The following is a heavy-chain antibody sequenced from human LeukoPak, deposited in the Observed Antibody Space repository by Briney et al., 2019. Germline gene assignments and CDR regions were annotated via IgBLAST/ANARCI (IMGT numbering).Heavy chain of an antibody. CDR3: ASLLAGLHIGSDQPEYYYGMDV. CDR1: GYTFTSHD. D-gene: IGHD2-21*01. V-gene: IGHV1-18*01. CDR2: ISPYNGNT. Sequence: ASVKVSCKASGYTFTSHDISWVRQAPGQGLEWMGWISPYNGNTNYAQKLQGRVTMTTDTSTSTAYMELRSLRSYDTAAYYCASLLAGLHIGSDQPEYYYGMDVWGQGTTVTVSS. J-gene: IGHJ6*02.